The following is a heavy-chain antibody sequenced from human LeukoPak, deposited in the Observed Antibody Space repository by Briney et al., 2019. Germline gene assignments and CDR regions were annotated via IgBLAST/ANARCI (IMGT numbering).Heavy chain of an antibody. J-gene: IGHJ4*02. CDR2: ITGSGDDT. CDR3: VKGSKTSRPYYFDF. CDR1: GFTFSSYA. Sequence: GGSLRLSCAASGFTFSSYAMSWVRQTPEKGLEWVSAITGSGDDTFHADSVKGRFTISRDNSRNTLYLQMNSLRAEDTAVYNCVKGSKTSRPYYFDFWGQGALVTVSS. V-gene: IGHV3-23*01.